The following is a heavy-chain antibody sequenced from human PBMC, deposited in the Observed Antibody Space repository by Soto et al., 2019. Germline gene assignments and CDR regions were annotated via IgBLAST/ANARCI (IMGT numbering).Heavy chain of an antibody. D-gene: IGHD2-15*01. J-gene: IGHJ6*03. V-gene: IGHV1-69*02. Sequence: QVQLVQSGAEVKKPGSSVKVSCKASGGTFSSYTISWVRQAPGQGLEWMGRIIPILGIANYAQKFQGRVTITADKSTSTADKELRSLRSAETAVYYYATGLKTVSSATNYYYYYYYMDVWGKGTTVTVSS. CDR3: ATGLKTVSSATNYYYYYYYMDV. CDR2: IIPILGIA. CDR1: GGTFSSYT.